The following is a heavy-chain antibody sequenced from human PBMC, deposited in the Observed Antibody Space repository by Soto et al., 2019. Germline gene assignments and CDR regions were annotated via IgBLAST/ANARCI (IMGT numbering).Heavy chain of an antibody. Sequence: EVQLVESGGGLVQPGGSLRLSCAAFGFTFSDHYMDWVRQAPGKGLEWVGRIRSKSYSFTTEYAPSVKGRFTISIDDSKNSLYLQMNSLQTDDTAFYYCSTLPRSGFYLDYWGQGTLVTVSS. V-gene: IGHV3-72*01. D-gene: IGHD3-3*01. CDR2: IRSKSYSFTT. J-gene: IGHJ4*02. CDR3: STLPRSGFYLDY. CDR1: GFTFSDHY.